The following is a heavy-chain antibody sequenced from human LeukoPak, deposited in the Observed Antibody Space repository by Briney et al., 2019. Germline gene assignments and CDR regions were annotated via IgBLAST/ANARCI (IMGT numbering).Heavy chain of an antibody. CDR3: AKGPSRLLWFGEFPSHYYYYGMDV. V-gene: IGHV3-30*02. Sequence: GGSLRLFCAASGFTFSSYGMHWVRQAPGKGLEWVAFIRYDGSNKYYADSVKGRFTISRDNSKNTLYLQMNSLRAEDTAVYYCAKGPSRLLWFGEFPSHYYYYGMDVWGQGTTVTVSS. CDR2: IRYDGSNK. CDR1: GFTFSSYG. D-gene: IGHD3-10*01. J-gene: IGHJ6*02.